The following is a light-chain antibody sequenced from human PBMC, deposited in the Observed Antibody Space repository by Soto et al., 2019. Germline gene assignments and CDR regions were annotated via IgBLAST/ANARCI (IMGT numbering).Light chain of an antibody. CDR3: QQYDRSPFT. J-gene: IGKJ5*01. CDR1: QSVDSRY. Sequence: EIVLTQSPGTLSLSPGERATFSCRASQSVDSRYFAWYQQKPGQAPRLLIYGASNRASGVPDRFSGSGSGTDFTLTISGLEPEDFAVFYCQQYDRSPFTFGQGTRLEIK. V-gene: IGKV3-20*01. CDR2: GAS.